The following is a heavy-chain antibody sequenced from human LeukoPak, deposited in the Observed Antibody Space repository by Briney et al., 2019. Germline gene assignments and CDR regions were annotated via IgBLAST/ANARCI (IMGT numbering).Heavy chain of an antibody. CDR3: ARLSGSYSDY. J-gene: IGHJ4*02. CDR1: GFTFSTNA. Sequence: GGSLRLSCAASGFTFSTNAMAWVRQAPGKGLEWVSAIRSSGDDTYYADSVKGRFTISRDNSKNSLYLQMNSLRAEDTAVYYCARLSGSYSDYWGQGTLVTVSS. D-gene: IGHD5-12*01. V-gene: IGHV3-23*01. CDR2: IRSSGDDT.